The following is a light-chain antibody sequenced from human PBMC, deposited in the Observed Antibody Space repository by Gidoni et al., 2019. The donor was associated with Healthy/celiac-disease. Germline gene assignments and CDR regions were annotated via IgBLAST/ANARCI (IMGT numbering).Light chain of an antibody. Sequence: SYELTQPSSVSVSPGQTASITCSGDVLAKKYARWFQQTPGQAPVLVIYKDSERPSGIPERLSGSSSGTTVTLTISGAQVEDEADYYCYSAADNNPWVFGGGTKLTVL. CDR2: KDS. J-gene: IGLJ3*02. CDR1: VLAKKY. CDR3: YSAADNNPWV. V-gene: IGLV3-27*01.